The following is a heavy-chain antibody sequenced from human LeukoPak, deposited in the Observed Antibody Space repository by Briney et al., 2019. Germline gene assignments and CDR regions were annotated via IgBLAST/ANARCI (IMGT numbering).Heavy chain of an antibody. Sequence: GGSLRLSCAASGFSFSNYAMSWVRQAPGKGLEWVSYISSSGSTIYYADSVKGRFTISRDNAKNSLYLQMNSLRVEDTAVYYCARGVRGVMNYWGQGTLVTVSS. CDR2: ISSSGSTI. CDR1: GFSFSNYA. J-gene: IGHJ4*02. CDR3: ARGVRGVMNY. D-gene: IGHD3-10*02. V-gene: IGHV3-48*03.